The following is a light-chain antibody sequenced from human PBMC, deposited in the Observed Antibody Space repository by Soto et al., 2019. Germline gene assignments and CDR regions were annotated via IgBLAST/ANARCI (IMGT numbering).Light chain of an antibody. CDR3: SSYTSSGTLV. J-gene: IGLJ2*01. CDR1: TTDIRRYNY. Sequence: QSALTQPASVSGSPGQSITISCTGTTTDIRRYNYVSWYQHHPDKAPKLILYEVSNQPSGVSDRFSGSKSGTTASLTISGLQPEDEASYYCSSYTSSGTLVFGGGTKVTVL. V-gene: IGLV2-14*01. CDR2: EVS.